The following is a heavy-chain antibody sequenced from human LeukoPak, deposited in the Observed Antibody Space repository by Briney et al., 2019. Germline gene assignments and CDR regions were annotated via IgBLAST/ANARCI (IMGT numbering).Heavy chain of an antibody. CDR1: GGSISSYY. CDR2: IYYSGST. Sequence: SETLSLTCTVSGGSISSYYWSWIRQPPGKGLGWNGHIYYSGSTNYNPSLKSRVTISVDTSKNQFSLKLSSVTAADTAVYYCARGGYCSSTSCYTHWYFDLWGRGTLVTVSS. J-gene: IGHJ2*01. D-gene: IGHD2-2*02. V-gene: IGHV4-59*01. CDR3: ARGGYCSSTSCYTHWYFDL.